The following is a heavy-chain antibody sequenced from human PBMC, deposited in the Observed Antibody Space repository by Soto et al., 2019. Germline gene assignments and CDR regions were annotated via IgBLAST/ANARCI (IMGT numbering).Heavy chain of an antibody. CDR2: MSYDGSHK. D-gene: IGHD6-6*01. CDR1: GFTFSTYA. J-gene: IGHJ6*02. Sequence: PGGSLRLSCAASGFTFSTYALHWVRQAPGKGLEWVAVMSYDGSHKYFADSVKGRFSISRDNSKNTLYLQMNSLRVEDTAVYYCARDQRAARGNYHYGMDVWGQGTTVTVSS. CDR3: ARDQRAARGNYHYGMDV. V-gene: IGHV3-30-3*01.